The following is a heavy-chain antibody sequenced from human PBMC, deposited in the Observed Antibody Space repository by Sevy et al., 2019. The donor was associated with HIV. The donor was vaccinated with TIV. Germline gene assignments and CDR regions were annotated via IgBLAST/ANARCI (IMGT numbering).Heavy chain of an antibody. CDR1: GFTFSNAW. CDR2: IKSKTDGGTT. Sequence: GGSLRLSCAASGFTFSNAWMSWVRQAPGKGLEWVGRIKSKTDGGTTDYAAPLKGRFTISRDDSKNTLYLQMNSLKTEDTAVYYCTRLRYGDYVSYYWGQGTLVTVSS. J-gene: IGHJ4*02. D-gene: IGHD4-17*01. V-gene: IGHV3-15*01. CDR3: TRLRYGDYVSYY.